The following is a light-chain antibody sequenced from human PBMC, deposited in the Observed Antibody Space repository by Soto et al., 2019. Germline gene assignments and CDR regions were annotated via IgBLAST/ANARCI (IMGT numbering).Light chain of an antibody. J-gene: IGKJ2*04. CDR1: QNIGSY. V-gene: IGKV1-39*01. CDR3: QRSYSTAWR. CDR2: DAS. Sequence: DVQMTQSPSSLSASVGDRVPITCRASQNIGSYVNWYQQKPGMAPKLLISDASNSQGEAPSRFSGTIAGTEFTLTIRSLQPGDFAIYFCQRSYSTAWRFGQGT.